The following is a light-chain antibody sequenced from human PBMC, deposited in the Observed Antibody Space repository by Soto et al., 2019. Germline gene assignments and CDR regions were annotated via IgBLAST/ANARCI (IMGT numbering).Light chain of an antibody. CDR2: EVS. CDR1: SSDVVSYNL. J-gene: IGLJ1*01. V-gene: IGLV2-23*02. CDR3: CSYAGSSTLNYV. Sequence: QSALTQPASVSGSPGQSITISCTGTSSDVVSYNLVSWYQQHPGKAPKLMIYEVSKRPSGVSNRFSGSKSGNTASLTISGLQAEDEADYYCCSYAGSSTLNYVFGTGTKVTVL.